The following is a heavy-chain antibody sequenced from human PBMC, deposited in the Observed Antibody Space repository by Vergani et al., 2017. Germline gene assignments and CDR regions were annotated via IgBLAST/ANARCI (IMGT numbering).Heavy chain of an antibody. CDR2: ICHSGST. J-gene: IGHJ6*02. CDR3: ARFLTGTTIYYYYGMDV. CDR1: VGSISSSNW. D-gene: IGHD1-20*01. V-gene: IGHV4-4*02. Sequence: QVQLQESGPGLVKTSGTLSLTCAVSVGSISSSNWWSWVRQPPGKGLEWIGEICHSGSTNYNPSLKSRVTISVDKSKNQFSLKLSSVTAADTAVYYCARFLTGTTIYYYYGMDVWGQGITVTVSS.